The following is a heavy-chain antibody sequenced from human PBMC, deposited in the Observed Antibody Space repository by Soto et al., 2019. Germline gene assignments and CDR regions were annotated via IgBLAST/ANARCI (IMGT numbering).Heavy chain of an antibody. Sequence: QVQLQESGPGLVKPSETLSLTCTVSGGSVSSGNYYWSWIRQPPGKGLEWVAHIYYTGNTNYNSSLDSRVTISLDTSKNLFSLKLTSVTAADTAVYYCARVGQQLARYGGDLDCWGQGTLVTVSS. V-gene: IGHV4-61*01. CDR2: IYYTGNT. CDR1: GGSVSSGNYY. CDR3: ARVGQQLARYGGDLDC. D-gene: IGHD6-13*01. J-gene: IGHJ4*02.